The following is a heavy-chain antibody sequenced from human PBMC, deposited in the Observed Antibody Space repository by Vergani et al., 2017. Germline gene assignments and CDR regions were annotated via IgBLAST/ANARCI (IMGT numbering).Heavy chain of an antibody. J-gene: IGHJ6*02. CDR2: IYYSGST. D-gene: IGHD3-3*01. Sequence: QVQLQESGPGLVKPSQTLSLTCTVSGGSISSYYWSWIRQPPGKGLEWIGYIYYSGSTNYNPSLKSRVTISVDTSKNQFSLKLSPVTAADTAVYYCARGATYYDFWSGYHYGMDVWGQGTTVTVSS. CDR3: ARGATYYDFWSGYHYGMDV. CDR1: GGSISSYY. V-gene: IGHV4-59*01.